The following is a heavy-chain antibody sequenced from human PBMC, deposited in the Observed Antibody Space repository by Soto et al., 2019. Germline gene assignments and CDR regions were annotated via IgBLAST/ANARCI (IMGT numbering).Heavy chain of an antibody. CDR1: GFTVSSSF. J-gene: IGHJ3*01. V-gene: IGHV3-66*01. CDR2: IDRDGTT. D-gene: IGHD2-21*01. CDR3: AKDIPEESDVTWGAFDV. Sequence: EVQLVESGGGLVQPGVSRRLSCLDSGFTVSSSFMSLVRQARGKGLEWVSVIDRDGTTFYADSVKGRVTISRDKGKNTLYLQMRGLRVGDTDVYYCAKDIPEESDVTWGAFDVWGQGTMVTVSS.